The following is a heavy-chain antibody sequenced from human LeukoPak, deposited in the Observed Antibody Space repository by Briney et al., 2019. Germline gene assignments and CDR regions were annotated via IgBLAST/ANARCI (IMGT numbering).Heavy chain of an antibody. Sequence: GGSLRLSCAASGFTFSDQSMNWVRQAPGKGLEWVSSISANRLHIFYADSVKGRFTISRDNAKNTLYLQMNNLRGEDTAVYYCVGPDSQCYCWGQGTLVTVP. D-gene: IGHD2-8*02. J-gene: IGHJ4*02. CDR3: VGPDSQCYC. CDR1: GFTFSDQS. V-gene: IGHV3-21*01. CDR2: ISANRLHI.